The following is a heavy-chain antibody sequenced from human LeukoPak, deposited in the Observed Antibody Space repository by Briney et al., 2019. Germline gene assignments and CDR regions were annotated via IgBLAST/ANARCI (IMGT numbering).Heavy chain of an antibody. J-gene: IGHJ5*02. V-gene: IGHV1-8*01. CDR2: MNPNSGNT. D-gene: IGHD5-18*01. CDR1: GYTFTSYD. CDR3: ARVRYSYGYWDPAEYNWFDP. Sequence: GASVKVSCKASGYTFTSYDINWVRQATGQGLEWMGWMNPNSGNTGYAQKFQGRVTLTRNTSISTAYMELSSLRSEDTALYYCARVRYSYGYWDPAEYNWFDPWGQGTLVTVSS.